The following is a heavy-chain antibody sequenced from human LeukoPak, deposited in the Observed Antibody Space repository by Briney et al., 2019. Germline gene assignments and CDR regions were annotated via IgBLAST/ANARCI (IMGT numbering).Heavy chain of an antibody. CDR3: ARQLPTAAADTRGYFDY. D-gene: IGHD6-25*01. CDR1: GGSISPISSSTYY. CDR2: LFYGENT. J-gene: IGHJ4*02. Sequence: SETLSLTCIVSGGSISPISSSTYYWGWIRQAPGKGLEWSGSLFYGENTHYNPFLKSRATLSVDASNNQFSLKLTSVTAADAAVYFCARQLPTAAADTRGYFDYWGQGTVVTVSS. V-gene: IGHV4-39*01.